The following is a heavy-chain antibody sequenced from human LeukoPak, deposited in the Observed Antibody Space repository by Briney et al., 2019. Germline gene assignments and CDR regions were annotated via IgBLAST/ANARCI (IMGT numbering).Heavy chain of an antibody. CDR1: GGSISSGSYY. CDR2: IYTSGST. CDR3: AREGENSPFDY. D-gene: IGHD3-16*01. Sequence: SQTLSLTCTVSGGSISSGSYYWRWIRQPAGTGLEWIGRIYTSGSTNYNPSLKSRVTISVDTSKNQFSLKLSSVTAADTAVYYCAREGENSPFDYRGQGTLVTVSS. V-gene: IGHV4-61*02. J-gene: IGHJ4*02.